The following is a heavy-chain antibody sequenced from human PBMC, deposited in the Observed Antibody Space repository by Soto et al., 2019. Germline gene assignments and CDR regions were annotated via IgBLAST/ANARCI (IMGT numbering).Heavy chain of an antibody. CDR2: IYYRGNA. CDR1: DDSINSDKYY. D-gene: IGHD2-21*01. Sequence: PSETLSLTCSVSDDSINSDKYYWGWIRQPPGKGLEWIGSIYYRGNAYYNPSLQTRVTISLDTSRSQFSLKLNSVTAADSAVYFCATQTPYRGPWSWIDYWGQGTLVTVSS. CDR3: ATQTPYRGPWSWIDY. J-gene: IGHJ4*02. V-gene: IGHV4-39*01.